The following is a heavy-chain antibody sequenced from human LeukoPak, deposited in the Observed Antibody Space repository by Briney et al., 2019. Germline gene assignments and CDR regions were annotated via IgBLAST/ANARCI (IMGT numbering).Heavy chain of an antibody. CDR2: ILSGADSYAT. D-gene: IGHD3-3*01. J-gene: IGHJ6*03. CDR3: TRHPDFWSGYYQPEDYMDV. Sequence: PGGSLRLSCAASGFTFSGYAMRWVRQAPGKGLEWVAGILSGADSYATAYAASVKGRFTISRDDSKNTAYLQMNSLKTEDTAVYYCTRHPDFWSGYYQPEDYMDVWGKGTTVTVSS. CDR1: GFTFSGYA. V-gene: IGHV3-73*01.